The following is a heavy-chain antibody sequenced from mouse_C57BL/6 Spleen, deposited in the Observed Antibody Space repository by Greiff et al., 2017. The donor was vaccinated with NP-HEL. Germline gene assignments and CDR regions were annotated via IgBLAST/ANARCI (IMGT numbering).Heavy chain of an antibody. CDR1: GYTFTDYY. CDR3: ARYYYGSSLDYAMDY. V-gene: IGHV1-26*01. J-gene: IGHJ4*01. CDR2: INPNNGGT. D-gene: IGHD1-1*01. Sequence: EVQLQQSGPELVKPGASVKISCKASGYTFTDYYMNWVKQSHGKSLEWIGDINPNNGGTSYNQKFKGKATLTVDKSSSTAYMELRSLTSADSAVYYCARYYYGSSLDYAMDYWGQGTSVTVSS.